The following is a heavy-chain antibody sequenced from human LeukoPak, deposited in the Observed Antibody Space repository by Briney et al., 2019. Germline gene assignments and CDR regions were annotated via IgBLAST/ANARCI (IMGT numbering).Heavy chain of an antibody. CDR2: IYYSGST. CDR3: AREVVVTHYFDY. CDR1: GGSISSSSYY. V-gene: IGHV4-39*02. J-gene: IGHJ4*02. Sequence: SETLSLTCTVSGGSISSSSYYWGWIRQPPGKGLEWIGSIYYSGSTYYNPSLKSRVTISVDTSKNQFSLKLSSVTAADTAVYYCAREVVVTHYFDYWGQGTLVTVSS. D-gene: IGHD2-15*01.